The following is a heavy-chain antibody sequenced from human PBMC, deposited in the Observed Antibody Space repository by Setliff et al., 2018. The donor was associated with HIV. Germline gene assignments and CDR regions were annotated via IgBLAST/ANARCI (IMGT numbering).Heavy chain of an antibody. CDR1: GDSMTSGSFY. CDR3: ARRTFGSGRFDP. J-gene: IGHJ5*02. V-gene: IGHV4-61*09. CDR2: VHSTLST. Sequence: PSETLPLTCTVSGDSMTSGSFYWSWVRQPAGKGLEWIGQVHSTLSTNYNPSLKSRLSISADTSKNQFSLNLRFVTAADTALYYCARRTFGSGRFDPWGQGTPVTVSS. D-gene: IGHD6-19*01.